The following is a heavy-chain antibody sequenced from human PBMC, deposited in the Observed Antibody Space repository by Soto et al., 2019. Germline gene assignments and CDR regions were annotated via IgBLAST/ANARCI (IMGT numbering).Heavy chain of an antibody. D-gene: IGHD2-2*01. V-gene: IGHV1-69*02. Sequence: ASVKVSCKASGGTFSSYTISWVRQAPGQGLEWMGRIIPILGIANYAQKFQGRVTITADKSTSTAYMELSSLRSEDTAVNYCARARRYCSSTSCSNWFDPWGQGTLVTVSS. CDR3: ARARRYCSSTSCSNWFDP. CDR1: GGTFSSYT. CDR2: IIPILGIA. J-gene: IGHJ5*02.